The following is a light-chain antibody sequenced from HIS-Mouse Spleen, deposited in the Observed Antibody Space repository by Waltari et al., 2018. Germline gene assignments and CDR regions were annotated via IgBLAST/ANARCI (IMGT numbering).Light chain of an antibody. Sequence: SYELTQPPSVSVSPGQTARITCSGDALPKKYAYWYQQKSGQAPVLVIYQDSKRPSGIPERFYGSNSGNTATLTISGTQAMDEADYYCQAWDSSTVVFGGGTKLTVL. J-gene: IGLJ2*01. V-gene: IGLV3-1*01. CDR2: QDS. CDR3: QAWDSSTVV. CDR1: ALPKKY.